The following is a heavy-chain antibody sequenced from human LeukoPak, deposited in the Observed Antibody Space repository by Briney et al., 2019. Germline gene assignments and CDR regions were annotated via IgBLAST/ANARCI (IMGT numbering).Heavy chain of an antibody. CDR1: GASISNYH. D-gene: IGHD5-18*01. CDR2: LFSDGNT. CDR3: ARHVGIHLWSLYFDY. J-gene: IGHJ4*02. V-gene: IGHV4-4*07. Sequence: SETLSLTCTVSGASISNYHWSWIRQSAGKGLEWIGRLFSDGNTYSNPSLKSRVSLSVDMPKNQFSLKLSSVTAADTAVYYCARHVGIHLWSLYFDYWGQGSLVTVSS.